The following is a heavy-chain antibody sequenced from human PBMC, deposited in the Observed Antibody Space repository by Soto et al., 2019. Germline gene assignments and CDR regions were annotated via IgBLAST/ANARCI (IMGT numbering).Heavy chain of an antibody. D-gene: IGHD3-9*01. V-gene: IGHV4-30-2*01. CDR2: IHHRGST. Sequence: SETLSLTCAVSGGSISSGGYSWSWIRQPPGKGLEWIGYIHHRGSTYYNPSLESRVTISVDRSKNQFSLKLSSVTAADTAVYYCARVVGFEILTAYYHGGWFDPWGQGTLVTVPQ. J-gene: IGHJ5*02. CDR3: ARVVGFEILTAYYHGGWFDP. CDR1: GGSISSGGYS.